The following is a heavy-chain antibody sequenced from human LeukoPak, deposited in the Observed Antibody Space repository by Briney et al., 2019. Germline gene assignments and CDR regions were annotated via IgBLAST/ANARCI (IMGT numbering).Heavy chain of an antibody. D-gene: IGHD2-2*01. V-gene: IGHV3-53*04. CDR2: IYSGGST. Sequence: GGSLRLSCAASGFTVSSNYMSWGCQPPGKGLELVSVIYSGGSTYYADSVKGRFTISRHNSKNTLYLQMNSLRAEDTAVYYCARESECGGSTSCSDAFDIWGQGTMVTVS. CDR3: ARESECGGSTSCSDAFDI. CDR1: GFTVSSNY. J-gene: IGHJ3*02.